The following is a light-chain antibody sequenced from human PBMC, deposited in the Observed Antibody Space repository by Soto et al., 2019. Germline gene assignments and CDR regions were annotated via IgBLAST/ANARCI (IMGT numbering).Light chain of an antibody. CDR2: GAS. J-gene: IGKJ4*01. Sequence: EIVLTQSPGTLSLSPGERATLFCRASQSLSSTYLAWYQQRPGQAPRLLIFGASNRATGIPDRFRGSGSGTDFTLTISRLEPEDFAVYYCQQYGSAPFTFGGGTKVDIK. CDR1: QSLSSTY. CDR3: QQYGSAPFT. V-gene: IGKV3-20*01.